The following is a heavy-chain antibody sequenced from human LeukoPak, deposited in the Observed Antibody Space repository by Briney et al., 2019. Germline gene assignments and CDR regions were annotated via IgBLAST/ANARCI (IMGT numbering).Heavy chain of an antibody. CDR2: ISSSGSTI. Sequence: GGSLRLSCAASGFTFSNYEMNWVRQAPGKGLEWVSYISSSGSTIYYADSVKGRFTISRDNAKNSLYLQMNSLRAEDTAVYYCATTTVTSYYYYYGMDVWGQGTTVTVSS. CDR3: ATTTVTSYYYYYGMDV. CDR1: GFTFSNYE. D-gene: IGHD4-17*01. J-gene: IGHJ6*02. V-gene: IGHV3-48*03.